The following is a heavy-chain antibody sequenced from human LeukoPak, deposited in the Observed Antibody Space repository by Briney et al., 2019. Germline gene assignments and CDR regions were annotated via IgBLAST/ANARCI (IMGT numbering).Heavy chain of an antibody. CDR3: ARHAIGAAIHEDY. CDR1: GGSISSSSYY. J-gene: IGHJ4*02. V-gene: IGHV4-39*01. D-gene: IGHD2-2*02. Sequence: SETLSLTCTVSGGSISSSSYYWGWIRQPPGKGLEWIGSIYYSGCTYYNPSLKSRVTISVDTSKNQFSLKLSSVTAADTAVYYCARHAIGAAIHEDYWGQGTLVTVSS. CDR2: IYYSGCT.